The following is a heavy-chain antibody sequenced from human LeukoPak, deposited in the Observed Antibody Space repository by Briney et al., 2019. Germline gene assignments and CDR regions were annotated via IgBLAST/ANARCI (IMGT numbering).Heavy chain of an antibody. CDR3: ARGVAGTWYFDL. CDR2: ISSSSSYI. J-gene: IGHJ2*01. V-gene: IGHV3-21*01. Sequence: GGSLRLSCAASGITFSSSAMNWVRQAPGKGLGWVSSISSSSSYIYYADSVKGRFTISRDNAKNTLYLQTNSLRAEDTAVYYCARGVAGTWYFDLWGRGTLVTVSS. CDR1: GITFSSSA. D-gene: IGHD6-19*01.